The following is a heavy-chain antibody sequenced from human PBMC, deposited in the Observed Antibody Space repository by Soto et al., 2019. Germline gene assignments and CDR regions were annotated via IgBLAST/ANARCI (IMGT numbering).Heavy chain of an antibody. CDR1: GLSLRTTGVG. CDR2: LYWDDDK. J-gene: IGHJ6*02. CDR3: VQSRCGGDCLEIYSSHAYNGLDV. D-gene: IGHD2-21*02. V-gene: IGHV2-5*02. Sequence: QVTLKESGPTLVKPTQTLTLTCTVSGLSLRTTGVGVGWVRQPPGKALEWLALLYWDDDKRYSPSLRSRLTIAKKISEKHVVLTMTNMDTVDTATYYCVQSRCGGDCLEIYSSHAYNGLDVWGQGTTVTVSS.